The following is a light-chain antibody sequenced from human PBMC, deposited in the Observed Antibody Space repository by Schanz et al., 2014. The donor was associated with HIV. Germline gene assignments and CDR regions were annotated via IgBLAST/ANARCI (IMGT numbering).Light chain of an antibody. CDR2: DVS. J-gene: IGLJ1*01. CDR3: SSYTSSSIV. Sequence: QSVLTQPASVSGSPGQSISISCTGTSGDVGSYNYVSWYQQHPGKAPKLMIYDVSNRPSGVSSRFSGSKSGNTASLTVSGLQAEDEADYYCSSYTSSSIVFGTGTKLTVL. CDR1: SGDVGSYNY. V-gene: IGLV2-14*03.